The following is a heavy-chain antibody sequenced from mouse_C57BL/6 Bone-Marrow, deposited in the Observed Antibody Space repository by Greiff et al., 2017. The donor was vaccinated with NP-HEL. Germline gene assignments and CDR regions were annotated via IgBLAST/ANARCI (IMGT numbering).Heavy chain of an antibody. Sequence: VQLQQSGAELARPGASVKMSCKASGYTFTSYTMHWVKQRPGQGLEWIGYVNPSSGYTKYNQKFKDKATLTADKSSSTAYMPLSSLTSEDSAGYYCARRVSNYRYYFDYWGQGTTLTVSS. CDR2: VNPSSGYT. CDR1: GYTFTSYT. CDR3: ARRVSNYRYYFDY. V-gene: IGHV1-4*01. D-gene: IGHD2-5*01. J-gene: IGHJ2*01.